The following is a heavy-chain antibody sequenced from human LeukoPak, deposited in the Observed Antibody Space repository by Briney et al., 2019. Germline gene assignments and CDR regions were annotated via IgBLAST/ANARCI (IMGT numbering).Heavy chain of an antibody. CDR2: INPNSGGT. CDR1: GYTFAAYY. V-gene: IGHV1-2*02. Sequence: ASVKVSCKASGYTFAAYYIHWVRQAPGQGLEWIGWINPNSGGTNYAQKFQGRVTMTRDPSISTAYMELSRLTSDDTTVYFCAKDAGTSAWFDSWGQGTLVTVSS. J-gene: IGHJ5*01. CDR3: AKDAGTSAWFDS. D-gene: IGHD2-2*01.